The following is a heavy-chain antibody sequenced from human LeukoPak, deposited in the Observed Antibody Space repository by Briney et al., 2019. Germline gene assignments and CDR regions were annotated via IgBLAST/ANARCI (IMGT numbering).Heavy chain of an antibody. V-gene: IGHV1-18*01. D-gene: IGHD4-17*01. J-gene: IGHJ4*02. CDR1: GYTFTSYG. Sequence: ASVKVSCKASGYTFTSYGISWVRQAPGQGLEWMGWISAYNGNTNYAQKLQGSVTMTTDTTTSTAYMELRSLRSDDTAVYYCARGDLGDYGDRTLDYWGQGTLVTVSS. CDR3: ARGDLGDYGDRTLDY. CDR2: ISAYNGNT.